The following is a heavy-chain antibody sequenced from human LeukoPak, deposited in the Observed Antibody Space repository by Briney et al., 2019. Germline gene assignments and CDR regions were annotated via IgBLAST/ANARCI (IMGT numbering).Heavy chain of an antibody. CDR1: GYTFTDYG. D-gene: IGHD3-22*01. CDR3: ARSHATTYSRGKSFADY. V-gene: IGHV1-18*01. Sequence: GASVKVSCKASGYTFTDYGITWVRQAPGQGLEWMGYISAYNGDIDYAQILQGRATMTTDTSTSTAYMELRSLRSDDTAVYYCARSHATTYSRGKSFADYWGQGSLVTVSS. J-gene: IGHJ4*02. CDR2: ISAYNGDI.